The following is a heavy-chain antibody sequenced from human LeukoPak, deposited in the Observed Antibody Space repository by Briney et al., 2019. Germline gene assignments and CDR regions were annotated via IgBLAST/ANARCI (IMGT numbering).Heavy chain of an antibody. CDR1: GGSISSSSYN. CDR2: IYYSGTT. Sequence: SETLSLTCTVSGGSISSSSYNWGWIRQPPGKGLEWIGSIYYSGTTYYNTSLKSRVTISVDKSKNQFSLKLSSVTAADTAVYYCARDTPYSSSWYVGNYYYYGMDVWGQGTTVTVSS. J-gene: IGHJ6*02. CDR3: ARDTPYSSSWYVGNYYYYGMDV. V-gene: IGHV4-39*07. D-gene: IGHD6-13*01.